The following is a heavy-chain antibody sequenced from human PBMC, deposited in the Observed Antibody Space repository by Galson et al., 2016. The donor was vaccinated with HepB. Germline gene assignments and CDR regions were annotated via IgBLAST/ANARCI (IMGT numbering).Heavy chain of an antibody. D-gene: IGHD2-15*01. V-gene: IGHV3-21*05. CDR3: VRGNRIYYYYGMDV. Sequence: SLRLSCAASGFTFSDYNMNWVRQAPGKGLEWVSYISSLRSNIYYADSVKGRFTLSRDNAQNSLYLQMNSLTAEDTAVYYCVRGNRIYYYYGMDVWGQGTTVTVSS. CDR1: GFTFSDYN. J-gene: IGHJ6*02. CDR2: ISSLRSNI.